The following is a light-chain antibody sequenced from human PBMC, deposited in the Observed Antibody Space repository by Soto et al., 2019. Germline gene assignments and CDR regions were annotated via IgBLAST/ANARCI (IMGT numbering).Light chain of an antibody. CDR2: QIS. J-gene: IGKJ1*01. V-gene: IGKV2-24*01. Sequence: DIVLTQTPLSSPVTLGQPASFSCRSSRSLLHSDGNTYLSWLHQRPGQPPRLLIYQISKRLSGVPDRFSGSGAGTSFTLKISRVEAQDVGIYCCMQSLQFRTFGQGTKVEIK. CDR1: RSLLHSDGNTY. CDR3: MQSLQFRT.